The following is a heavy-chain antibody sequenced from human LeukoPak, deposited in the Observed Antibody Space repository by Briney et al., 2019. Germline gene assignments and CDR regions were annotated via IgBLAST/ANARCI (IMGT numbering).Heavy chain of an antibody. CDR2: ISKDGSDK. J-gene: IGHJ4*02. D-gene: IGHD1-7*01. Sequence: GGSLRLSCAASGFTFSDYAMHWVRQAPGKGLEWVAVISKDGSDKYYPGSVRGRFTISRNNSKNTIYLQMDSLRAEDTAIYYCARDYWWNYDYWGQGTLVSVSS. V-gene: IGHV3-30-3*01. CDR3: ARDYWWNYDY. CDR1: GFTFSDYA.